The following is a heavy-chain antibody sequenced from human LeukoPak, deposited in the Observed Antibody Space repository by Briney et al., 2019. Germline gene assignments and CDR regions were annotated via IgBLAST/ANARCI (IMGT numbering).Heavy chain of an antibody. V-gene: IGHV3-7*01. Sequence: GGSLRLSCAAAGFTFSSYWMSWVRQAPGKGLEWVAKIKQDVIEKYYVDSVKGRFPISRDNAKRSLYLQMNSLRAEDTAVYYCAGGQHGSGSNYIGPTYYYMDVWGKGTTVTISS. CDR3: AGGQHGSGSNYIGPTYYYMDV. CDR1: GFTFSSYW. J-gene: IGHJ6*03. D-gene: IGHD3-10*01. CDR2: IKQDVIEK.